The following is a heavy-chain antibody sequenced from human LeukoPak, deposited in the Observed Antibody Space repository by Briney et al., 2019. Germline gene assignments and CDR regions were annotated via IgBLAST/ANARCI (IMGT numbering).Heavy chain of an antibody. V-gene: IGHV3-48*03. CDR2: ISSSGSTI. D-gene: IGHD6-19*01. J-gene: IGHJ4*02. Sequence: PGGSLRLSCAASGLTFSSYEMTWVRQAPGKALEWLSYISSSGSTIYYADSVRGRFTISRDNAKNSLYLQMNSLRAEDTAVYYCARSLLDSSGWYYFDCWGQGTLVTVSS. CDR1: GLTFSSYE. CDR3: ARSLLDSSGWYYFDC.